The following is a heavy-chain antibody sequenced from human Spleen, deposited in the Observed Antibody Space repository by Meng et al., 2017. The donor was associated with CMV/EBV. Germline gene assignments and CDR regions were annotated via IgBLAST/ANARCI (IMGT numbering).Heavy chain of an antibody. CDR1: GYTFTSYG. CDR3: VRDRSWN. CDR2: ISTYNGNT. J-gene: IGHJ4*02. Sequence: ASVKVSCKASGYTFTSYGISWVRQAPGQGLEWMGWISTYNGNTKYAQKLQGRVTMTKDTSTRTAYMELRSLRSDDTAMYYCVRDRSWNWGQGTLVTVSS. V-gene: IGHV1-18*01. D-gene: IGHD6-6*01.